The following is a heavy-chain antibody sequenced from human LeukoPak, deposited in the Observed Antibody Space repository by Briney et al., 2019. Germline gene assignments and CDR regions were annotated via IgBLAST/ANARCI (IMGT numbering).Heavy chain of an antibody. CDR1: GGSISSSSYY. D-gene: IGHD3-3*01. V-gene: IGHV4-39*01. CDR3: ARQTYDFWSGYPTPFDY. J-gene: IGHJ4*02. Sequence: SETLPLTCTVSGGSISSSSYYWGWIRQPPGKGLEWIGSIYYSGSTYYDPSLKIRVTISVDTSKNQFSLKLSSVTAADTAVYYCARQTYDFWSGYPTPFDYWGQGTLVTVSS. CDR2: IYYSGST.